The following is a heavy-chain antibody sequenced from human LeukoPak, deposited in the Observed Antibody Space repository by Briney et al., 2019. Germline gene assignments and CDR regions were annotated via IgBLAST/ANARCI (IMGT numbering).Heavy chain of an antibody. J-gene: IGHJ3*02. Sequence: GGSLRLSCAASGFTFSIYWMHWVRQAPGKGLVWISRINSDGSSTSYADSVKGRFTISRDNAKNTLYLQMNSLRAEDTAVYYCARDEDWSGYYGAFDIWGQGTMVTVSS. V-gene: IGHV3-74*01. D-gene: IGHD3-3*01. CDR1: GFTFSIYW. CDR2: INSDGSST. CDR3: ARDEDWSGYYGAFDI.